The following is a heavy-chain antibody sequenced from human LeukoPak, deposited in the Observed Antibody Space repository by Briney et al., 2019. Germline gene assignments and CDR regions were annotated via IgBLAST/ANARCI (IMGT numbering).Heavy chain of an antibody. Sequence: GGSLRLSCAASGFTFSSYAMSWVRQAPGKGLEWVSAISGSGGSTYYADSVKGRFTISRDNSKNTLYLQMNSLRAEDTAVYYCAKDARRGDYCRYGMDVWGQGTTVTVSS. V-gene: IGHV3-23*01. CDR3: AKDARRGDYCRYGMDV. CDR2: ISGSGGST. CDR1: GFTFSSYA. J-gene: IGHJ6*02. D-gene: IGHD4-17*01.